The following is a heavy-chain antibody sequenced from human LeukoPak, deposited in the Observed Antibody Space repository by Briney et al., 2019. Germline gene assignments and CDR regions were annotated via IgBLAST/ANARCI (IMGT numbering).Heavy chain of an antibody. J-gene: IGHJ4*02. D-gene: IGHD3-3*01. CDR3: ATEGQRVHPFYDFWTGFFY. V-gene: IGHV3-21*01. Sequence: GGSLRLSCAASGFTFSSYAMSWVRQAPGKGLEWVASISSDSTYRHYADSVKGRFSISRDNAKNSLYLQLNSLRAEDTAVYYCATEGQRVHPFYDFWTGFFYWGQGALVTVSP. CDR1: GFTFSSYA. CDR2: ISSDSTYR.